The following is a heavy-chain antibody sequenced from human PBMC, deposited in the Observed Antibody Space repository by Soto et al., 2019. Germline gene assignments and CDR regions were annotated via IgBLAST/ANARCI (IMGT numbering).Heavy chain of an antibody. CDR1: GGSISSYY. J-gene: IGHJ4*02. D-gene: IGHD3-10*01. CDR2: IYYSGST. Sequence: SETLSLTCTVSGGSISSYYWSWIRQPPGKGLEWIGYIYYSGSTNYNPSLKSRVTISVDTSKNQFSLKLSSVTAADTAVYYCARSRLTSYYYGSGARLDYFDYWGQGTLVTVSS. CDR3: ARSRLTSYYYGSGARLDYFDY. V-gene: IGHV4-59*08.